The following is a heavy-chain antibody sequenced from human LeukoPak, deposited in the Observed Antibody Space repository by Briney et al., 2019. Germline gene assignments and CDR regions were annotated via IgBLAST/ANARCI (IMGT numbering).Heavy chain of an antibody. CDR2: ISWNSGSI. CDR1: GFTFDDYA. J-gene: IGHJ5*02. CDR3: AKGNSPRYYTNWFDP. Sequence: GVSLRLSCAASGFTFDDYAMHWVRQAPGKGLEWVSGISWNSGSIDYADSVKGRFTISRDNAKNSLYLQMNSLRAEDTALYYCAKGNSPRYYTNWFDPWGQGTLVTVSS. V-gene: IGHV3-9*01. D-gene: IGHD1-26*01.